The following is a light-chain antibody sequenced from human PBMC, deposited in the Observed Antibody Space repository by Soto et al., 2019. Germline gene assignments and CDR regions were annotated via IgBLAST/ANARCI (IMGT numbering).Light chain of an antibody. CDR3: QHYNTYST. V-gene: IGKV1-5*03. CDR1: QSISSW. Sequence: DIQMTQSPSTLSASVGDRVTITCRASQSISSWLAWYKQKPGKAPKLLIYKASSLESGVPSRFSGSGSGTEFTLTIRSLKPDEFATYYCQHYNTYSTFGQGTKLDIK. CDR2: KAS. J-gene: IGKJ1*01.